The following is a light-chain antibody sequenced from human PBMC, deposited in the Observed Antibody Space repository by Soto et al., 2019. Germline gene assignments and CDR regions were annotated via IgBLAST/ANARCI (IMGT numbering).Light chain of an antibody. CDR3: HKYGNSLPWT. Sequence: EIVLTQSPGTLSLSPGEGATLSCRASQIVSNNYLAWYQQKPGQAPRLLVYGASRRATGIPDRFSGSGSGTDFTLTISRLEPEDFAVYYCHKYGNSLPWTFGQGTNVEIK. CDR2: GAS. CDR1: QIVSNNY. V-gene: IGKV3-20*01. J-gene: IGKJ1*01.